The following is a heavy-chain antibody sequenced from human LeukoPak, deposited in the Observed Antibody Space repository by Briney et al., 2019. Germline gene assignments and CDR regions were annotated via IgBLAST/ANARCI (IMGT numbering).Heavy chain of an antibody. CDR3: ARLAGSHDY. D-gene: IGHD3-10*01. Sequence: GGSLRLSCAASGFTFSSYWMHWVRQAPGKGLEWVSSISGSSSYIYSADSVRGRFTISRDNAKNSLYLQMNSLRAEDTAVYYCARLAGSHDYWGQGTLVTASS. V-gene: IGHV3-21*01. CDR2: ISGSSSYI. CDR1: GFTFSSYW. J-gene: IGHJ4*02.